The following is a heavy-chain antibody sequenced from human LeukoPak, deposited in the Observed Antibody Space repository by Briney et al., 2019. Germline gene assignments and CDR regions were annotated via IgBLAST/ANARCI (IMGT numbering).Heavy chain of an antibody. Sequence: GSXXSSSYYWGWIRQPPGKGLEWIGSIYYSGSTNYNPSLKSRVTISVDKSKNQFSLKLSSVTAADTAVYXXXXXGXXAXFDIWGXGXMVTVSS. CDR1: GSXXSSSYY. CDR3: XXXGXXAXFDI. CDR2: IYYSGST. V-gene: IGHV4-39*07. J-gene: IGHJ3*02.